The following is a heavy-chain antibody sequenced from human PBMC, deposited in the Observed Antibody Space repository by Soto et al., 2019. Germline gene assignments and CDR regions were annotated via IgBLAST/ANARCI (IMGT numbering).Heavy chain of an antibody. CDR1: GFTFSSYA. Sequence: EVQLLESGGGLVQPGGSLRLSCAASGFTFSSYAMSWVRQAPGKGLEWVSAISGSGGSTYYADSVKGRFTISRDNSKNTLYLQMNRLRAEDTAVYYCAKAGAVVPASGNWFDPWGQGTLVTVSS. CDR3: AKAGAVVPASGNWFDP. V-gene: IGHV3-23*01. CDR2: ISGSGGST. J-gene: IGHJ5*02. D-gene: IGHD2-2*01.